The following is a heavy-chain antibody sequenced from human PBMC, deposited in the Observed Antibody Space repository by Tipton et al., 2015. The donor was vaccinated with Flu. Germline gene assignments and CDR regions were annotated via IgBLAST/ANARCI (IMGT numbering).Heavy chain of an antibody. CDR2: IYPGDSDT. Sequence: QLVQSGAEVKKPGESLKISCKGSGYSFTSYWIGWVRQMPGKGLEWMGIIYPGDSDTRYSPSFQGQVTTSADKSISTAYLQWSSLKASDTAMYYCASTVGRYGDYRMAEIWGQGTMVTVSS. CDR3: ASTVGRYGDYRMAEI. D-gene: IGHD4-17*01. V-gene: IGHV5-51*01. CDR1: GYSFTSYW. J-gene: IGHJ3*02.